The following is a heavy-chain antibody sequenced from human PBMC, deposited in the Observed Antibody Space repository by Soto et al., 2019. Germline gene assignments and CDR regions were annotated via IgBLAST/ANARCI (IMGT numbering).Heavy chain of an antibody. Sequence: QVQLVQSGAEVKKPGASVKVSCKASGYTFTSYAMHWVRQAPGQRLEWMGWINAGNGNTKYSQKFQGRFTIPRDTTVSTAYMVLFSLRAEDTAVYYCASGYDFWSGGAYMDVWGKGTTVTVSS. J-gene: IGHJ6*03. V-gene: IGHV1-3*01. D-gene: IGHD3-3*01. CDR1: GYTFTSYA. CDR2: INAGNGNT. CDR3: ASGYDFWSGGAYMDV.